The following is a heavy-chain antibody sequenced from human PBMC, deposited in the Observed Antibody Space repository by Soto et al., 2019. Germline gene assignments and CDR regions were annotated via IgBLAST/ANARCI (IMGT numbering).Heavy chain of an antibody. CDR1: GGSFSGYY. CDR3: ARVMVRGVLYYYYYGMDV. J-gene: IGHJ6*02. D-gene: IGHD3-10*01. CDR2: INHSGST. V-gene: IGHV4-34*01. Sequence: PSETLSLTCAVYGGSFSGYYWSWIRQPPGKGLEWIGEINHSGSTNYNPSLKSRVTISVDTSKNQLSLKLSSVTAADTAVYYCARVMVRGVLYYYYYGMDVWGQGTAVTVSS.